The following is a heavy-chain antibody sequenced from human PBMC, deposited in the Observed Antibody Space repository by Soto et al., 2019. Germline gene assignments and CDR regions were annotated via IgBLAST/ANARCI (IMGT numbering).Heavy chain of an antibody. Sequence: QVQLVQSGAEVKKPGASVKVSCKASGYTFTSYGISWVRQAPGQGLEWMGWISAYNGNTNYAQKLQGRVTMTTDTSTSTAYMEPRSLRSDDTAVYYCARDLVPYSYGEEDFDYWGQGTLVTVSS. CDR3: ARDLVPYSYGEEDFDY. CDR2: ISAYNGNT. J-gene: IGHJ4*02. V-gene: IGHV1-18*04. CDR1: GYTFTSYG. D-gene: IGHD5-18*01.